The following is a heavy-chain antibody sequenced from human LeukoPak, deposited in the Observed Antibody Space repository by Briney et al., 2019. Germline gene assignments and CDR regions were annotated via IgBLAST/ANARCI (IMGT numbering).Heavy chain of an antibody. CDR1: GYTFTGYY. CDR2: INPNSGGT. CDR3: ARDEGLPVAGTDFDY. Sequence: GASVKVSCKASGYTFTGYYMHWVRQAPGQGLEWMGWINPNSGGTNYAQKFQGRVTMTRDTSISTAYMDLTRLRSDDTAVYYCARDEGLPVAGTDFDYWGQGTLVTVSS. V-gene: IGHV1-2*02. J-gene: IGHJ4*02. D-gene: IGHD6-19*01.